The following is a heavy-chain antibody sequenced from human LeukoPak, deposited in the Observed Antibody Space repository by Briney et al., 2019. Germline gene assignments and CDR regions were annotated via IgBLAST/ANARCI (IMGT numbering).Heavy chain of an antibody. D-gene: IGHD6-13*01. V-gene: IGHV5-51*01. CDR3: ARGIYYYYMDV. CDR1: GYSFTSYW. Sequence: GEALKISWKGSGYSFTSYWIGWGRPMPGKGVEGMGSIYPGDSDTRYSPSFQGQFTSSADKSISTAYLKWSSLRASDTAMYYCARGIYYYYMDVWGKGTPVTVSS. J-gene: IGHJ6*03. CDR2: IYPGDSDT.